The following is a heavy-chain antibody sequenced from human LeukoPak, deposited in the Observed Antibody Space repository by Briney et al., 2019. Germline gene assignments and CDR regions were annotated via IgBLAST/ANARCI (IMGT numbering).Heavy chain of an antibody. CDR1: GYTFTSYY. CDR3: ARNAADSSSWYYYYYYMDV. J-gene: IGHJ6*03. Sequence: ASVKVSCKASGYTFTSYYMHWVRQAPGQGREWMGIINPSGGSTSYAQKFQGRVTMTRDMSTSTVYMELSSLRSEDTAVYYCARNAADSSSWYYYYYYMDVWGKGTTVTVSS. CDR2: INPSGGST. V-gene: IGHV1-46*01. D-gene: IGHD6-13*01.